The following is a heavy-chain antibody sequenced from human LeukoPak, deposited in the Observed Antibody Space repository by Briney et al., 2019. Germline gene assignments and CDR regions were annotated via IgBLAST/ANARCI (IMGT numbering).Heavy chain of an antibody. Sequence: PSETLSLTCAVYGGSFSGYYWSWIRQPLGKGLEWIGEINHSGSTNYNPSLKSRVTISVDTSKNQFSLKLSSVTAADTAVYYCVRGRGKVLNYWGQGTLVTVSS. J-gene: IGHJ4*02. CDR1: GGSFSGYY. V-gene: IGHV4-34*01. D-gene: IGHD4/OR15-4a*01. CDR3: VRGRGKVLNY. CDR2: INHSGST.